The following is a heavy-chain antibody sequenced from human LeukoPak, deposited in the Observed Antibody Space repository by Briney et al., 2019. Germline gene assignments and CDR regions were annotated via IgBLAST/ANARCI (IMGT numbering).Heavy chain of an antibody. CDR2: ISASGGRT. J-gene: IGHJ6*03. Sequence: GGSLRLSCAASAFTFSYYGMHWVRQAPGKGLEWGSVISASGGRTSYADSVKGRFTVSRDNSKNTLYLQMNSLRAEDTAVYYCARVRTGLRYYYMDVWGKGTTVTVSS. CDR1: AFTFSYYG. V-gene: IGHV3-NL1*01. D-gene: IGHD1-14*01. CDR3: ARVRTGLRYYYMDV.